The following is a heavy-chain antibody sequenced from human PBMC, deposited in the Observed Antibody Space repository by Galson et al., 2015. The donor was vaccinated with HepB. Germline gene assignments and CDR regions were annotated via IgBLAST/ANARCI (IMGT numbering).Heavy chain of an antibody. V-gene: IGHV3-9*01. CDR3: AKEGGYCSSTSCYTYYYYMDV. D-gene: IGHD2-2*02. CDR2: ISWNSGSI. Sequence: SLRLSCAASGFTFDDYAMHWVRQAPGKGLEWVSGISWNSGSIGYADSVKGRFTISRDNAKNSLYLQMNSLRAEDTALYYCAKEGGYCSSTSCYTYYYYMDVWGKGTTVTVSS. CDR1: GFTFDDYA. J-gene: IGHJ6*03.